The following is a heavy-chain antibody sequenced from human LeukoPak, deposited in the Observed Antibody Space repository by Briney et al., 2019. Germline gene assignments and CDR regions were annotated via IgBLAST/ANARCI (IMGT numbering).Heavy chain of an antibody. CDR1: GFTFSSYA. D-gene: IGHD5-12*01. Sequence: GGSLRLSCAASGFTFSSYAMSWVRQAPGKGLEWVSTISVSGGATYYADSVKGRFTISRDSSKNTLYLQMNSLRVEDTAVYYCAKPPGGIVATNFDYWGQGTLVTVSS. V-gene: IGHV3-23*01. CDR2: ISVSGGAT. CDR3: AKPPGGIVATNFDY. J-gene: IGHJ4*02.